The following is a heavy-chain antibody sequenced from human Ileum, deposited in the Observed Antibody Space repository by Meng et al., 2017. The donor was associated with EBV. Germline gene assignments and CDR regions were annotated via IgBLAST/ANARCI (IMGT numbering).Heavy chain of an antibody. CDR1: GDSIRSDIL. D-gene: IGHD1-7*01. CDR2: VYHRGDT. CDR3: GRDQGRELINH. J-gene: IGHJ4*02. V-gene: IGHV4-4*02. Sequence: QVRVQGSGPGVVRPAGNLSLTWPVSGDSIRSDILWSWVRQPPGKGLEWIGEVYHRGDTNYNPSLKSRVDISVDKSKNQFYLSLFSVTAADTAVYYCGRDQGRELINHWGQGTLVTVSS.